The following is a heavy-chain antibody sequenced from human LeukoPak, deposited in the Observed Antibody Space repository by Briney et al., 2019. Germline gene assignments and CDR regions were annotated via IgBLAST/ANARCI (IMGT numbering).Heavy chain of an antibody. CDR2: IYYSGST. CDR1: GGSISSGSYY. D-gene: IGHD3-3*01. V-gene: IGHV4-39*01. Sequence: SQTLSLTCTVSGGSISSGSYYWGWIRQPPGKGLEWIGSIYYSGSTYYNPSLKSRVTISVDTSKNQFSLKLSSVTAADTAVYYCASDRFLESDITWGQGTLVTVSS. CDR3: ASDRFLESDIT. J-gene: IGHJ5*02.